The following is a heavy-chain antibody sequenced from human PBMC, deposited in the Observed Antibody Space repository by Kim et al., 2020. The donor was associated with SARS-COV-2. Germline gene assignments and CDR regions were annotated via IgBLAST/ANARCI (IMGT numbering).Heavy chain of an antibody. D-gene: IGHD1-7*01. Sequence: GGSLRLSCAASGFTFDDYAMHWVRQAPGKGLEWVSGISWNSGSIGYADSVKGRFTISRDNAKNSLYLQMNSLRAEDTALYYCAKGSDNWNYFLPGFDPWG. V-gene: IGHV3-9*01. CDR2: ISWNSGSI. CDR1: GFTFDDYA. J-gene: IGHJ5*02. CDR3: AKGSDNWNYFLPGFDP.